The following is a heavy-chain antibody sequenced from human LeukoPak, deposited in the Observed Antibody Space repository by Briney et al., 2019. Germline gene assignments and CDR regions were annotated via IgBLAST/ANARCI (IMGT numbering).Heavy chain of an antibody. V-gene: IGHV4-59*01. J-gene: IGHJ4*02. CDR1: GDSIRSYY. Sequence: SETLSLTCTVSGDSIRSYYWSWVRQPPGKGLEWIGYIFYSGSTTYNPSLKSRGTISIDTSKNQFSLKLSSVTAADTAVYYCAREGYCSGGSCMDYWGQGTLVTVSS. CDR2: IFYSGST. D-gene: IGHD2-15*01. CDR3: AREGYCSGGSCMDY.